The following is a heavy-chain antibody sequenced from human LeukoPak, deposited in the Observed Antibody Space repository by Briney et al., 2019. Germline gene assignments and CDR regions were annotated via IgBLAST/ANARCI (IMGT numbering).Heavy chain of an antibody. CDR1: GGSISSYY. V-gene: IGHV4-59*01. CDR2: IYYSGST. D-gene: IGHD3-3*01. CDR3: ARASNYDFWSGYPSFDY. Sequence: SETLSLTCTVSGGSISSYYWSWIRQPPGKGLEWIGYIYYSGSTNYNPSLKSRVTISVDTSKNQFSLKLSSVTAADTAVYYCARASNYDFWSGYPSFDYWGQGTLVTVSS. J-gene: IGHJ4*02.